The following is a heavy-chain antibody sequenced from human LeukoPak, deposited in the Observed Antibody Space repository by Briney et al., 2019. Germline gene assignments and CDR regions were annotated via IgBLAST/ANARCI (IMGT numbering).Heavy chain of an antibody. Sequence: SETLSLTCTVSGGSISSYYWSWIRQPPGKGLEWIGYIYYSGSTYYNPSLKSRVTISVDTSKNQFSLKLSSVTAADTAVYYCARDHLDGFDYWGQGTLVTVSS. CDR2: IYYSGST. CDR1: GGSISSYY. J-gene: IGHJ4*02. CDR3: ARDHLDGFDY. V-gene: IGHV4-59*12.